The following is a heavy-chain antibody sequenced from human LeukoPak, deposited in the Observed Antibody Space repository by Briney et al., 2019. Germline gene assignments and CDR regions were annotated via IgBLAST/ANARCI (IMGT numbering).Heavy chain of an antibody. Sequence: SETLSLTCTVSGGSISTSNYYWRWLRQPPGKGLERIGNICYSGSTYYSPSLKSRVTMSVDTSKNQFSLKLSSVTAADTAVYYCARDSSGYYYNWFDPWGQGTLVTVSS. CDR1: GGSISTSNYY. CDR3: ARDSSGYYYNWFDP. J-gene: IGHJ5*02. D-gene: IGHD3-22*01. V-gene: IGHV4-39*07. CDR2: ICYSGST.